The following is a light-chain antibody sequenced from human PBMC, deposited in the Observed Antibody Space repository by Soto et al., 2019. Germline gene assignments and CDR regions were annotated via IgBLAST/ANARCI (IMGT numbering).Light chain of an antibody. CDR3: QQYYRPWT. V-gene: IGKV4-1*01. CDR2: WAS. J-gene: IGKJ1*01. CDR1: QSVLYSSNNKNY. Sequence: DIVMTQSPDSLAVSLGERATINCNSSQSVLYSSNNKNYLAWYQQKTGQPPKLLIYWASTRESGVPDRFSGSGSGKDFTLTISCLQAEDVAVYYCQQYYRPWTFGQGTKVEIK.